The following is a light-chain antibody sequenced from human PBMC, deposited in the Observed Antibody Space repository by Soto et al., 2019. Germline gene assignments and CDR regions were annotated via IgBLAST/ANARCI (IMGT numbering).Light chain of an antibody. V-gene: IGKV1-39*01. CDR2: AAS. CDR3: QQSYTIPLT. CDR1: QSISSY. J-gene: IGKJ1*01. Sequence: DIQMTQSPSSLSASVGDRVTITCRASQSISSYLNWYQQKPGKAPKYLISAASSLRSGVPSRFSGSGSGTEFTLTIRSLQPEDFATYYCQQSYTIPLTFGQGTKVEIK.